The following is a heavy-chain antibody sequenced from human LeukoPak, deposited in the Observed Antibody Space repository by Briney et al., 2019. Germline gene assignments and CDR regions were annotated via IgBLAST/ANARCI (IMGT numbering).Heavy chain of an antibody. J-gene: IGHJ3*02. Sequence: PSETLSLTCTVPGGSISSYSWSWLRQPPGKGLEWIGYIYYSGSTNYNPSLKSRVTISVDTSKNQFSLKLSSVTAADTAVYYCARDPRGSYYDAFDIWGQGTMVTVSS. D-gene: IGHD1-26*01. CDR3: ARDPRGSYYDAFDI. V-gene: IGHV4-59*01. CDR2: IYYSGST. CDR1: GGSISSYS.